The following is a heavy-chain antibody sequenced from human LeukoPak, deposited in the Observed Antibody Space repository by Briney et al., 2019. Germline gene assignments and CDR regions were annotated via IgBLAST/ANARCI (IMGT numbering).Heavy chain of an antibody. CDR1: GGSISSSSYY. CDR2: IYYSGST. CDR3: ARKNYYYYYMDV. Sequence: SETLSLTCTVSGGSISSSSYYWGWIRQPPGKGLEWIGSIYYSGSTYYNPSLKSRVTISVNTSKNQFSLKLSSVTAADTAVYYCARKNYYYYYMDVWGKGTTVTVSS. V-gene: IGHV4-39*01. J-gene: IGHJ6*03.